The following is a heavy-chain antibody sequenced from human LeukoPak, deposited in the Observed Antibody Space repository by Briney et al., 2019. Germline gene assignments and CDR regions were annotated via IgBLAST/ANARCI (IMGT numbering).Heavy chain of an antibody. J-gene: IGHJ4*02. CDR1: GYSISTGYY. CDR2: FYHGGST. V-gene: IGHV4-38-2*02. D-gene: IGHD1-26*01. Sequence: SETLSLTCTVSGYSISTGYYWDWIRQPPGKGLEWIGTFYHGGSTYYNPSLKSRVTISVDTSKNQFSLNLTSVTAADTAVYYCARYIPTYSGTYSGGFDYWGQGTLVTVSS. CDR3: ARYIPTYSGTYSGGFDY.